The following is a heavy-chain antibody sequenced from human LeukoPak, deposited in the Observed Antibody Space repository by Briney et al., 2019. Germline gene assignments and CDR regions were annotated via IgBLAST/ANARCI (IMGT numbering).Heavy chain of an antibody. CDR1: GGSISSSSYY. CDR2: IYYSGST. V-gene: IGHV4-39*07. D-gene: IGHD3-22*01. J-gene: IGHJ5*02. CDR3: ARGSTRITMIVVVISPWFDP. Sequence: SETLSLTCTVSGGSISSSSYYWGWIRQPPGKGLEWIGSIYYSGSTYYNPSLKSRVTISVDTSKNQFSLKLSSVTAADTAVYYCARGSTRITMIVVVISPWFDPWGQGTLVTVSS.